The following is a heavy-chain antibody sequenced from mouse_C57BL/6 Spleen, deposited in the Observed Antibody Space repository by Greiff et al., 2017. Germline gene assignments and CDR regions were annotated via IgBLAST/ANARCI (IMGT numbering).Heavy chain of an antibody. CDR2: ISYDGSN. CDR3: ARESYDYSYYFDY. V-gene: IGHV3-6*01. CDR1: GYSITSGYY. J-gene: IGHJ2*01. D-gene: IGHD2-4*01. Sequence: DVQLQESGPGLVKPSQSLSLTCSVTGYSITSGYYWNWIRQFPGNKLEWMGYISYDGSNNYNPSLKNRISITRDTSKNQFFLKLNSVTTEDTATYYCARESYDYSYYFDYWGQGTTLTVSS.